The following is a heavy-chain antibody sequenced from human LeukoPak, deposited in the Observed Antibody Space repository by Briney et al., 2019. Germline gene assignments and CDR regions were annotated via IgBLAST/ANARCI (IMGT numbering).Heavy chain of an antibody. J-gene: IGHJ4*02. CDR2: ISSSSTI. Sequence: GGSLRLSCAASGFTFSSYSMNWVRQAPGKGLEWVSYISSSSTIYYADSVKGRFTISRDNAKNSLYLQMNSLRAEDTAVYYCARDGQLLWVIDYWGQGTLVTVSS. V-gene: IGHV3-48*01. CDR1: GFTFSSYS. D-gene: IGHD2-2*01. CDR3: ARDGQLLWVIDY.